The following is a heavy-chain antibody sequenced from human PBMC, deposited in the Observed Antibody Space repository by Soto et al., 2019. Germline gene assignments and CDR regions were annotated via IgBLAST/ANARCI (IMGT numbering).Heavy chain of an antibody. V-gene: IGHV3-53*04. CDR1: GFTVSSNY. J-gene: IGHJ4*02. CDR2: ISSGGST. CDR3: ARGSDYYYGSGSAYDH. D-gene: IGHD3-10*01. Sequence: EVQLVESGGGSVQPGGSLRLSCAASGFTVSSNYMSWVRQAPGKGLEWVSVISSGGSTYYADSVKGRFTISRHNSKNTLHLQMNSLRAEDTAVYYCARGSDYYYGSGSAYDHWGQGTLVTVSS.